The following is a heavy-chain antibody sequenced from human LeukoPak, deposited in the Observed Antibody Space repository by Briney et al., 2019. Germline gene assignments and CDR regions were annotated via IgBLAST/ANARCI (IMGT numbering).Heavy chain of an antibody. J-gene: IGHJ4*02. D-gene: IGHD1-1*01. CDR3: TRGNGSPGDY. Sequence: GGSLRLSCAASGFTFSNYWMHWVRQAPERGLVCGSRVSGDGSVTTYADSVKGRFTISRDNAKSTFYLQMNSLRAEDTAVYYCTRGNGSPGDYWGQGSLVTVSS. V-gene: IGHV3-74*01. CDR2: VSGDGSVT. CDR1: GFTFSNYW.